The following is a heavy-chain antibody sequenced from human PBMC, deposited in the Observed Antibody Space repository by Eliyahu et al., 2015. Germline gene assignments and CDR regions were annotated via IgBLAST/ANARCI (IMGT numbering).Heavy chain of an antibody. CDR3: ARDYGESIFDP. D-gene: IGHD4-17*01. J-gene: IGHJ5*02. V-gene: IGHV3-21*01. CDR1: GFTFXSYS. Sequence: EVQLVESXGGLVXPGXXLXLXCAASGFTFXSYSMNWVRQAPGKGLEWVSSISSSSSYIYYADSVKGRFTISRDNAKNSLYLQMNSLRAEDTAVYYCARDYGESIFDPWGQGTLVTVSS. CDR2: ISSSSSYI.